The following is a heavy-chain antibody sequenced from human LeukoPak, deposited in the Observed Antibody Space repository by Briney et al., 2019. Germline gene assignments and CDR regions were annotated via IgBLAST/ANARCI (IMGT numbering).Heavy chain of an antibody. V-gene: IGHV3-48*01. Sequence: GGSLRLSCAASGFTFSNYSMNWVRQAPGKGLEWVSYISSSSSTVYYADSVKGRFTISRDNAKNSLYLQMNSLRAEDTAVYYCARDLYYDSSGYYDYWGQGTLVTVSS. CDR1: GFTFSNYS. CDR3: ARDLYYDSSGYYDY. D-gene: IGHD3-22*01. J-gene: IGHJ4*02. CDR2: ISSSSSTV.